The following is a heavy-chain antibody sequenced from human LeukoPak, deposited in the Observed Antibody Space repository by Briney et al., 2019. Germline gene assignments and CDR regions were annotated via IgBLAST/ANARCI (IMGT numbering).Heavy chain of an antibody. Sequence: GGSLRLSRAAPGFTFSSYWMSWVRQAPGKGLERVANIKQAGRAKYQVDSVKGRFTISRDNAKNSLYLQMNSLRAEDTAVYYCARGGYYGSGSYYYFDYWGQGTLVTVSS. CDR2: IKQAGRAK. J-gene: IGHJ4*02. V-gene: IGHV3-7*03. D-gene: IGHD3-10*01. CDR3: ARGGYYGSGSYYYFDY. CDR1: GFTFSSYW.